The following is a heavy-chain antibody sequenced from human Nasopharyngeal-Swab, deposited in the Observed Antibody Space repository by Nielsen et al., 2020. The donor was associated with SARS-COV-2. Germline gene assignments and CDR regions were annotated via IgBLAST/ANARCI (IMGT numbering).Heavy chain of an antibody. V-gene: IGHV3-23*03. CDR2: IYYGGDIT. J-gene: IGHJ3*02. Sequence: GRQAPGKGLEWVSVIYYGGDITYYADSVKGRFTTSRDNSKNTVNLQMNSLRADDTAIYYCAKNRDSVAGTPDDSFDIWGQGTMVTVSS. D-gene: IGHD6-19*01. CDR3: AKNRDSVAGTPDDSFDI.